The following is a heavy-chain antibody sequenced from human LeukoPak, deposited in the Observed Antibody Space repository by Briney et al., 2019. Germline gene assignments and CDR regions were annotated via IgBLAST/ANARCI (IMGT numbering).Heavy chain of an antibody. Sequence: GGSLRLSCAASGFTFSPYTMNWVRQAPGKGLEWVSSIDTSSSYIYYADSVKGRFTIYRDNAKTSLYLQMNGLSAEDTAVYYWARERVEMATSFDFWGQGTLVTVSS. J-gene: IGHJ4*02. CDR3: ARERVEMATSFDF. CDR1: GFTFSPYT. D-gene: IGHD5-24*01. V-gene: IGHV3-21*01. CDR2: IDTSSSYI.